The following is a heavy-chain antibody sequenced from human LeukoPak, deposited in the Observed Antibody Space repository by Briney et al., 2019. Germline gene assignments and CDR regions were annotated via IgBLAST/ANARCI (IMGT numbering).Heavy chain of an antibody. CDR1: GFTFSSYS. CDR2: ISSGNSYI. D-gene: IGHD1-26*01. J-gene: IGHJ4*02. V-gene: IGHV3-21*04. CDR3: AKRSGINYGFFDS. Sequence: PGGSLRLSCVASGFTFSSYSMNWVRQAPGKGLEWVSSISSGNSYIYYADSVKGRLTISRDNAKNSLYLQMNSLRSEDTAVYYCAKRSGINYGFFDSWGQGTLVTVSS.